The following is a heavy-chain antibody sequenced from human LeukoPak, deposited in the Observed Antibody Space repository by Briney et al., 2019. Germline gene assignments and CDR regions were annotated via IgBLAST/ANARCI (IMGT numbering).Heavy chain of an antibody. CDR2: ISWNSGSI. D-gene: IGHD6-13*01. CDR3: AKDRGEGGSSSWYPPGLDY. Sequence: GGSLRLSCAASGFTFDDYAMHWVRQAPGKGLEWVSGISWNSGSIGYADSVKGRFTISRDNAKNSLYLQMNSLRAEDTALYYCAKDRGEGGSSSWYPPGLDYWGQGTLVTVSS. J-gene: IGHJ4*02. CDR1: GFTFDDYA. V-gene: IGHV3-9*01.